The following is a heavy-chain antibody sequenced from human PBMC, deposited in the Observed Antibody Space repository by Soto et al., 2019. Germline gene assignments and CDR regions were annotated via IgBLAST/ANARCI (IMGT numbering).Heavy chain of an antibody. CDR1: GYTFTRYG. Sequence: QVQLVQSGAEVKKPGASVKVSCKASGYTFTRYGISWVRQAPGQGLEWVGWISAYNGNTNYAQKLQGRVTMTKDTSTSTVYVEPRSLRSDDTAVYYCARLDRHYDYYYAMDVWGQGTTVTVSS. V-gene: IGHV1-18*01. CDR2: ISAYNGNT. J-gene: IGHJ6*02. CDR3: ARLDRHYDYYYAMDV.